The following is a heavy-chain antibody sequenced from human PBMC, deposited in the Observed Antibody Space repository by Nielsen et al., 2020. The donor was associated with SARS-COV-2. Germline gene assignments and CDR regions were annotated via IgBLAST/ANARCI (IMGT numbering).Heavy chain of an antibody. CDR2: ISYDGSNK. V-gene: IGHV3-30-3*01. CDR3: AREFSCSSTSCYGFYWYFDL. CDR1: GFTFSSYA. J-gene: IGHJ2*01. Sequence: GESLKISCAASGFTFSSYAMHWVRQAPGKGLEWVAVISYDGSNKYYADSVKGRFTISRDNSKNTLYLQMNSLRAEDTAVYYCAREFSCSSTSCYGFYWYFDLWGRGTLVTVSS. D-gene: IGHD2-2*01.